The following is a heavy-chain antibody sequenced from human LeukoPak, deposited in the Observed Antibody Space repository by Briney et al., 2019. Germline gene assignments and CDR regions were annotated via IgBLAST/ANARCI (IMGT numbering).Heavy chain of an antibody. V-gene: IGHV4-59*11. CDR2: IYDSGST. J-gene: IGHJ6*03. D-gene: IGHD5-18*01. Sequence: SETLSLTGTVPGGSIGSHYWSWIRQPPGKGLEWIGYIYDSGSTNYNPSLKSRVTISVDTSKNQSSLKLSSVTAADTAVYYCAREVVAGGYSYGGAYSYYMDVWGKGTTVTVSS. CDR1: GGSIGSHY. CDR3: AREVVAGGYSYGGAYSYYMDV.